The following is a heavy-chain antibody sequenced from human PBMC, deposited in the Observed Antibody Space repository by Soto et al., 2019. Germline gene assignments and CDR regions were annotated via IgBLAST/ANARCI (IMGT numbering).Heavy chain of an antibody. CDR3: AKARGANNWANYYGLDV. Sequence: QEQLVESGGGVVQPGRSLRLSCAASGFIFANYGMHWVRQAPGKGLEWVALRTYEGSNKYYADAVKGRFTISRDNAKNMVSLQMDSLRAEDTAVYYCAKARGANNWANYYGLDVWGQGTTVTVSS. V-gene: IGHV3-30*18. J-gene: IGHJ6*02. CDR2: RTYEGSNK. CDR1: GFIFANYG. D-gene: IGHD1-1*01.